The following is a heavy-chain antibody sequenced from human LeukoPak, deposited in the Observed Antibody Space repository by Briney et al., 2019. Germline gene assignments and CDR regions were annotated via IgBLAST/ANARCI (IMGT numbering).Heavy chain of an antibody. CDR2: ISGSGGST. V-gene: IGHV3-23*01. J-gene: IGHJ4*02. D-gene: IGHD6-13*01. CDR1: GFTFSSYA. Sequence: GTSLRLSCAASGFTFSSYAMSWVRQAPGKGLEWVSAISGSGGSTYYADSVKGRFTISRDNSKNTLYLQMNSLRAEDTAVYYCAKSMRIAAAGTGVDYWGQGTLVTVSS. CDR3: AKSMRIAAAGTGVDY.